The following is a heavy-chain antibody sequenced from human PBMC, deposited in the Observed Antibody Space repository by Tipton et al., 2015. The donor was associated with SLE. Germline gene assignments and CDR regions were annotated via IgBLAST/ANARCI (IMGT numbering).Heavy chain of an antibody. J-gene: IGHJ6*02. CDR3: ARVNDFLLYGMDV. CDR1: GFSISASNW. Sequence: TLSLTCAVSGFSISASNWWGWIRQPPGKGLEWIGYIYNSGSTYYNPSLKSRVTMSVDTSKNQFSLKLSSVTAADTAVYYCARVNDFLLYGMDVWGQGTTVTVSS. CDR2: IYNSGST. V-gene: IGHV4-28*03. D-gene: IGHD3-3*01.